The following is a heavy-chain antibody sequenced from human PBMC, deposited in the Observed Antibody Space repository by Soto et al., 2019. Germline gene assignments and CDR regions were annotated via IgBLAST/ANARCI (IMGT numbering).Heavy chain of an antibody. CDR2: INHSGST. CDR3: ARERPTRYDWFDR. D-gene: IGHD1-20*01. J-gene: IGHJ5*02. V-gene: IGHV4-34*01. Sequence: SETLSLTCAVYGGSFSGYYWSWIRQPPGKGLEWIGEINHSGSTNYNPSLKSRVTISVDTSKNQFSLKLSSVTAADTAVYYCARERPTRYDWFDRWGQGTLVTVSS. CDR1: GGSFSGYY.